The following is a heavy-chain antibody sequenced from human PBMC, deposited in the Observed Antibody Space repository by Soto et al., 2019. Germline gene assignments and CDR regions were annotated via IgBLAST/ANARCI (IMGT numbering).Heavy chain of an antibody. J-gene: IGHJ6*03. Sequence: GGALRLSCAASWFTFSGYDMHWVRQATGKGLGWVSASGTAGDTYYPGSVKGRFTIARENAKNSLYLQMNSLRAGDTAVYYCARGIVPASYYYYMHVWGKGTTVTVSS. CDR1: WFTFSGYD. CDR3: ARGIVPASYYYYMHV. CDR2: SGTAGDT. V-gene: IGHV3-13*01. D-gene: IGHD2-2*01.